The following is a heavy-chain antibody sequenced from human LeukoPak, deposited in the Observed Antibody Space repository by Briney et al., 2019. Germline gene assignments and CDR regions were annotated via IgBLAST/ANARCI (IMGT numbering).Heavy chain of an antibody. Sequence: PSETLSLTCSVSDYFFNYNYNWGWIRQPLGGGLEWIGTISDSGTTYFNPSLESRVAISVETSKSHFSLNLNSVTAADTAIYFCARGVAYHDTTGFHAAYFDLWGRGALVTVSS. CDR3: ARGVAYHDTTGFHAAYFDL. D-gene: IGHD3-22*01. CDR1: DYFFNYNYN. J-gene: IGHJ2*01. V-gene: IGHV4-38-2*02. CDR2: ISDSGTT.